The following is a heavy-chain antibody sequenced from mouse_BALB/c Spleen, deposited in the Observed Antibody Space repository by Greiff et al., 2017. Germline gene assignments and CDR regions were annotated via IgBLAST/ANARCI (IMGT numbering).Heavy chain of an antibody. D-gene: IGHD1-1*01. J-gene: IGHJ4*01. V-gene: IGHV14-1*02. CDR2: IDPENGNT. CDR3: ASYYVLYAMDY. CDR1: GFNIKDYY. Sequence: EVQLQQSGAELVRPGALVKLSCKASGFNIKDYYMHWVKQRPEQGLEWIGWIDPENGNTIYDPKFQGKASITADTSSNTAYLQLSSLTSEDTAVYYCASYYVLYAMDYWGQGTSVTVSS.